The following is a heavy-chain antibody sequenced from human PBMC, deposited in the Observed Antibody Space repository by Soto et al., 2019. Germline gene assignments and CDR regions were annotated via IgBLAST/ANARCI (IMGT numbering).Heavy chain of an antibody. V-gene: IGHV4-59*01. CDR3: ARGYSYGYVHWFDP. Sequence: ETLSLTCPVSGGSISSYYWSWIRQPPGKGLEWIGYIYYSGSTNYNPSLKSRVTISVDTSKNQFPLKLSSVTAADTAVYYCARGYSYGYVHWFDPWGQGTLVTVSS. CDR1: GGSISSYY. CDR2: IYYSGST. J-gene: IGHJ5*02. D-gene: IGHD5-18*01.